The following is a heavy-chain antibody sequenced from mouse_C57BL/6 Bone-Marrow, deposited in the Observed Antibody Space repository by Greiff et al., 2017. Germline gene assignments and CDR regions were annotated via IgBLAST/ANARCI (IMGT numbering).Heavy chain of an antibody. CDR1: GFSLTSYG. V-gene: IGHV2-5*01. D-gene: IGHD2-4*01. Sequence: VQLQESGPGLVQPSQSLSITCTVSGFSLTSYGVHWVRQSPGKGLEWLGVIWRGGSTDYNAAFMSRLSITKDNSKSQVFFKMNSLQADDTAIYYCAKRRDYDYDEWYFDVWGTGTTVTVSS. CDR2: IWRGGST. CDR3: AKRRDYDYDEWYFDV. J-gene: IGHJ1*03.